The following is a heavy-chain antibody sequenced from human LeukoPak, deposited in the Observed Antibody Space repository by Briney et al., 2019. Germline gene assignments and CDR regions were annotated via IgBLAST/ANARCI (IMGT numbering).Heavy chain of an antibody. J-gene: IGHJ4*02. D-gene: IGHD6-13*01. CDR3: ARLGILTAAGSNDY. Sequence: GGSLRLSCAASGFTFSDYYMSWIRQAPGKGLEWVSYISYSGDTIYYADSVKGRFTVSRDNAKNSLYLQMNSLRAEDTAVYYCARLGILTAAGSNDYWGQGTLVTVSS. CDR2: ISYSGDTI. V-gene: IGHV3-11*01. CDR1: GFTFSDYY.